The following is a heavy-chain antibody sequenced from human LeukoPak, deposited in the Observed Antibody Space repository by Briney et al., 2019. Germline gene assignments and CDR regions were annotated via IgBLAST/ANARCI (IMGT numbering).Heavy chain of an antibody. CDR3: ARLVGDDYVWGSYRSFPDY. CDR2: INHSGST. Sequence: SETLSLTCAVYGGSFSGYYWSWIRQPPGKGLEWIGEINHSGSTNYNPSLKSRVTISVDTSKNQFSLKLSSVTAADTAVYYCARLVGDDYVWGSYRSFPDYWGQGTLVTVSS. D-gene: IGHD3-16*02. J-gene: IGHJ4*02. CDR1: GGSFSGYY. V-gene: IGHV4-34*01.